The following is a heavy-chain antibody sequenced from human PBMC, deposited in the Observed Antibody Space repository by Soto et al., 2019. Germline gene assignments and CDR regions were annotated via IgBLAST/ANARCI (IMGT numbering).Heavy chain of an antibody. CDR1: GDTFTGYY. CDR2: INHNSGVT. V-gene: IGHV1-2*02. J-gene: IGHJ6*03. Sequence: QVQLVQSGAEVKKPGASVTVSCRASGDTFTGYYMHWVRQAPGQGLEWMGWINHNSGVTKYAQKFQGGVTMTRDTCIRTVYMELSRLRSDATAVYYCARESGGATATLDYYCCYMDVWGTGTTVTVSS. CDR3: ARESGGATATLDYYCCYMDV. D-gene: IGHD5-12*01.